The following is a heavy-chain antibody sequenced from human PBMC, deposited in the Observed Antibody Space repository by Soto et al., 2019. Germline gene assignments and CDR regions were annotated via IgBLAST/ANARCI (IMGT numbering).Heavy chain of an antibody. Sequence: QVQLVESGGGVVQPGRSLRLSCAASGFTFSSYGMHWVRQAPGKGLEWVAVIWYDGSNKYYADSVKGRFTISRDNSKNTLYLQMNSLRAEDTAVYYCARSSVDTAMVTPVVYWGQGTLVTVSS. CDR1: GFTFSSYG. J-gene: IGHJ4*02. D-gene: IGHD5-18*01. CDR3: ARSSVDTAMVTPVVY. V-gene: IGHV3-33*01. CDR2: IWYDGSNK.